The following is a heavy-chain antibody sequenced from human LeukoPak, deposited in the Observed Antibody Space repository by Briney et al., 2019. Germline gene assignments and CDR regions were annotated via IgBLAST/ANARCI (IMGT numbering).Heavy chain of an antibody. D-gene: IGHD5-18*01. CDR1: GGSISSGGYS. CDR2: IYHSGST. CDR3: ARGGYVNSFDY. J-gene: IGHJ4*02. V-gene: IGHV4-30-2*01. Sequence: SETLSLTCAVSGGSISSGGYSWSWIRQPPGKGLEWIGYIYHSGSTYYNPSLKSRVTISVDRSKNQFSLKLSSVTAADTAVYYCARGGYVNSFDYWGQGTLVTVPS.